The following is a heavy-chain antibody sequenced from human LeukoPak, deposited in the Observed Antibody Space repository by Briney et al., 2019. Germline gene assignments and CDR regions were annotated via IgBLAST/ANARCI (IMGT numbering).Heavy chain of an antibody. CDR2: IYSGGST. J-gene: IGHJ4*02. CDR1: GFTVSSNY. CDR3: ARSPPIMDTAMVTDDY. V-gene: IGHV3-66*01. D-gene: IGHD5-18*01. Sequence: SGGSLRLSCAASGFTVSSNYMSWVRQAPGKGLEWVSVIYSGGSTYYADSVKGRFTISRDNSKNTLYLQMNSLRAEDTAVYYCARSPPIMDTAMVTDDYWGQGTLVTVSS.